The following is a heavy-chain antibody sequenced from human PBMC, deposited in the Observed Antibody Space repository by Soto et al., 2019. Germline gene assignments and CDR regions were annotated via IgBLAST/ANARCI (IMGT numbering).Heavy chain of an antibody. J-gene: IGHJ6*02. Sequence: PVGSLRLSCAASGFTFSNAWMSWVRQAPGKGLEWVGRIKSKTDGGTTDYAAPVKGRFTISRDDSKNTLYLQMNSLKTEDTAVYYCTTGGYSSSSTLLYYYYYGMDVWGQGTTVTVSS. V-gene: IGHV3-15*01. CDR1: GFTFSNAW. CDR2: IKSKTDGGTT. D-gene: IGHD6-6*01. CDR3: TTGGYSSSSTLLYYYYYGMDV.